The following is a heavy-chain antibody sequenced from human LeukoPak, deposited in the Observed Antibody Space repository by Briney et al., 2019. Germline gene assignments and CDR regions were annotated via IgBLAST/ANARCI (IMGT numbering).Heavy chain of an antibody. Sequence: GGSLRLSCAASGFTFSSYWMSWVRQAPGKGLEWVANIKQDGSEKYYVDSVKGRFTISRDNAKNSLYLQMNSLRAEDTAVYYCAKPPPGRYFDWLSLYFDYWGQGTLVTVSS. CDR2: IKQDGSEK. J-gene: IGHJ4*02. CDR1: GFTFSSYW. D-gene: IGHD3-9*01. CDR3: AKPPPGRYFDWLSLYFDY. V-gene: IGHV3-7*03.